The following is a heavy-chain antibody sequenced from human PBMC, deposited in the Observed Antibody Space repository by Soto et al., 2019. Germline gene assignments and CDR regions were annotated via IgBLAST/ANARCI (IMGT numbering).Heavy chain of an antibody. V-gene: IGHV4-34*01. CDR3: ARPLAVSWFGP. CDR2: INHSGST. CDR1: GGSFSGYY. Sequence: PSETLSLTCAVYGGSFSGYYWSWIRQPPGKGLEWIGEINHSGSTNYNPSLKSRVTISVDTSKNQFSLKLSSVTAADTAVYYCARPLAVSWFGPWGQGTLVTVSS. D-gene: IGHD6-19*01. J-gene: IGHJ5*02.